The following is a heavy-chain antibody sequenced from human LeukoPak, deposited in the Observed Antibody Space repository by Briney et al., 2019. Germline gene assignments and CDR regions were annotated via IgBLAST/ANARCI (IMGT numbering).Heavy chain of an antibody. Sequence: SENLSLTCTVSGGSISSGSYYWSWIRQPAGKGLEWIGRIYTSGSTNYNPSLKSRVTISVDTSKNQFSLKLSSVTAAGTAVYYCARERGSLYYFDYWGQGNLVTVSS. CDR1: GGSISSGSYY. CDR2: IYTSGST. D-gene: IGHD6-13*01. V-gene: IGHV4-61*02. CDR3: ARERGSLYYFDY. J-gene: IGHJ4*02.